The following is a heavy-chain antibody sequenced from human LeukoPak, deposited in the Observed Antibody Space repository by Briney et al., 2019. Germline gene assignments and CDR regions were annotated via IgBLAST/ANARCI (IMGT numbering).Heavy chain of an antibody. V-gene: IGHV3-7*01. CDR2: IKQDGSEK. Sequence: GGSLRFSCAASGFTFSSYAMSWARQAPGKGLEWVANIKQDGSEKYYVDSVKGRFTISRDNAKNSLYLQMNSLRAEDTAVYYCARDEIFGVELDVYYFDYWGQGTLVTVSS. D-gene: IGHD3-3*01. J-gene: IGHJ4*02. CDR3: ARDEIFGVELDVYYFDY. CDR1: GFTFSSYA.